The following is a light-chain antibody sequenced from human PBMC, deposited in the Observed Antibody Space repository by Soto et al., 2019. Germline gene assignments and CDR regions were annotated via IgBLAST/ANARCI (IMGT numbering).Light chain of an antibody. J-gene: IGLJ1*01. V-gene: IGLV2-14*01. CDR1: SSDVAAYNF. Sequence: QSALTQPASVSGSPGQSVAISCTGTSSDVAAYNFVSWYQQHPGKAPKLMVFDVSNRPSRVSNRFSGSKSGNTASLTNSGLQAEDEADYYCSSYTSGGNYVFGTGTKLTVL. CDR2: DVS. CDR3: SSYTSGGNYV.